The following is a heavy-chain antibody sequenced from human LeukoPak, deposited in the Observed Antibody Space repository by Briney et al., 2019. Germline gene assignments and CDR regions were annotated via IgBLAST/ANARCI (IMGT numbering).Heavy chain of an antibody. CDR3: ARGINAVTNNFDY. CDR2: INHSGST. D-gene: IGHD4-17*01. Sequence: SETLSLTCAVYGGSFSGYYWSWIRQPPGKGLEWIGEINHSGSTNYNPSLKSRVTISVDTSKNQFSLKLSSVTAADTAVYCCARGINAVTNNFDYWGQGTLVTVTS. J-gene: IGHJ4*02. V-gene: IGHV4-34*01. CDR1: GGSFSGYY.